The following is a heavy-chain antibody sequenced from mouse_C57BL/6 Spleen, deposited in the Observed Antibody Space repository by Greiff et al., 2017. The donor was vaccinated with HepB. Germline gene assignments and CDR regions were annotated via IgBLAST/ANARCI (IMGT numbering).Heavy chain of an antibody. D-gene: IGHD2-4*01. V-gene: IGHV1-39*01. J-gene: IGHJ3*01. CDR1: GYSFTDYN. Sequence: EVHLVESGPELVKPGASVKISCKASGYSFTDYNMNWVKQSNGKSLEWIGVINPNYGTTSYNQKFKGKATLTVDQSSSTAYMQLNSLTSEDSAVYYCARSTYYDYDVFWFAYWGQGTLVTVSA. CDR2: INPNYGTT. CDR3: ARSTYYDYDVFWFAY.